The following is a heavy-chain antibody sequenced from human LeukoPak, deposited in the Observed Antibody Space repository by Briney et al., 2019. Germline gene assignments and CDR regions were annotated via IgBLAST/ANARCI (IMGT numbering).Heavy chain of an antibody. CDR3: ARVSVSGYGYYYFDY. Sequence: PGGSLRLSCAASGFTFSSYWMSWVRQAPGKGLEWVANIKQDGSEKYYVDSVKGRFTISRDNAKNSLYLQMNSLRAEDTAVYHCARVSVSGYGYYYFDYWGQGTLVTVSS. CDR1: GFTFSSYW. J-gene: IGHJ4*02. D-gene: IGHD5-12*01. V-gene: IGHV3-7*05. CDR2: IKQDGSEK.